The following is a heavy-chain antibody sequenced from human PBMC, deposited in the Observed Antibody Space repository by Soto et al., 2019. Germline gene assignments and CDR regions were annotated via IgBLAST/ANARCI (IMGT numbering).Heavy chain of an antibody. V-gene: IGHV4-34*01. CDR2: INHSGST. Sequence: SETPSLTCAVDGGSFSGYYLSWIRKPQGKGLEWIGEINHSGSTNYNPSLKSRVTISVDTSKNQFSLKLSSVTAADTAVYYCAREGHCSSTGCPGDYWGQGTLVTVSS. CDR1: GGSFSGYY. J-gene: IGHJ4*02. D-gene: IGHD2-2*01. CDR3: AREGHCSSTGCPGDY.